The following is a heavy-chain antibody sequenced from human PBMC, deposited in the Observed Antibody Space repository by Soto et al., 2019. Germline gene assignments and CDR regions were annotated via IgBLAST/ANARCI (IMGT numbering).Heavy chain of an antibody. J-gene: IGHJ6*02. D-gene: IGHD3-10*01. CDR3: ARASSMVRGVIRPPTNQNDYDYGMDV. Sequence: SETLSLTCTVSGGSISSYYRSWIRQHPGKGLEWIGYIYYSGSTNYNPSLKSRVTISVGTSKKQFSLKLSSVTAADTAVYYCARASSMVRGVIRPPTNQNDYDYGMDVWGQGTTVTV. V-gene: IGHV4-59*01. CDR2: IYYSGST. CDR1: GGSISSYY.